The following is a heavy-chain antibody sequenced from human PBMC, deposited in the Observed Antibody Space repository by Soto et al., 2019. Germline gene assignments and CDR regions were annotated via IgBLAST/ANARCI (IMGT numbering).Heavy chain of an antibody. CDR3: ARHAHLYCSGGSCYAHLVAGLKKSSDFHYYYYGMDV. V-gene: IGHV3-23*01. CDR1: GFTFSSYA. CDR2: ISGSGGST. J-gene: IGHJ6*02. Sequence: GGSLRLSCAASGFTFSSYAMSWVRQAPGKGLEWVSAISGSGGSTYYADSVKGRFTISRDNSKNTLYLQMNSLRAEDAAVYYCARHAHLYCSGGSCYAHLVAGLKKSSDFHYYYYGMDVWGQGTTVTVSS. D-gene: IGHD2-15*01.